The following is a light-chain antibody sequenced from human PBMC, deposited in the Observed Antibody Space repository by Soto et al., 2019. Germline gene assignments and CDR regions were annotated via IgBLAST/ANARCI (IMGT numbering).Light chain of an antibody. CDR3: QQYGSSPPT. CDR2: ATS. Sequence: EIVFTQSPGTLSLSPGEGATLSCRASQNINNNYLAWYQQKPGQAPRLLIYATSNRATGIPDRFSGSGSGTDFTLTISRLEPEDFAVYYCQQYGSSPPTFGQGTKVDIK. V-gene: IGKV3-20*01. CDR1: QNINNNY. J-gene: IGKJ1*01.